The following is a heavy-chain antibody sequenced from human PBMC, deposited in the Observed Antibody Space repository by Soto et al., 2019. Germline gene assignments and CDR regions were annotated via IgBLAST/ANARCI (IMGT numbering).Heavy chain of an antibody. CDR3: ARDAARDYYYYYGMDV. J-gene: IGHJ6*02. V-gene: IGHV4-59*12. CDR1: GGSISSYY. CDR2: IYYSGST. D-gene: IGHD6-25*01. Sequence: SETLSLTCTVSGGSISSYYWSWIRQPPGKGLEWIGYIYYSGSTYYNPSLKSRVTISVDTSKNQFSLKLSSVTAADTAVYYCARDAARDYYYYYGMDVWGQGTTVTVSS.